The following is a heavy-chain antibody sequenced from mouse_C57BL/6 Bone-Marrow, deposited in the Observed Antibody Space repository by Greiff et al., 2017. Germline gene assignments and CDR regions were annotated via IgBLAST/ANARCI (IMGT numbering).Heavy chain of an antibody. Sequence: VQLVESGAELVKPGASVKMSCKASGYTFTSYWITWVKQRPGQGLEWIGDIYPDSGSTNYNEKFNSKATLTVDTSSSTAYMQLSSLTSEDSAVCYCFYYCGTPDWYFDVWGTGTTVTVSS. J-gene: IGHJ1*03. D-gene: IGHD1-1*01. CDR1: GYTFTSYW. CDR2: IYPDSGST. V-gene: IGHV1-55*01. CDR3: FYYCGTPDWYFDV.